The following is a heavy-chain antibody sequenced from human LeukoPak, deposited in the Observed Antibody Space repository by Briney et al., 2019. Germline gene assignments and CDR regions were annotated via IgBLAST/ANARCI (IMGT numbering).Heavy chain of an antibody. J-gene: IGHJ6*03. CDR3: ARGQYSSGWQPWDYHYYMDV. CDR1: GGSISSSSYY. Sequence: SETLSLTCTVSGGSISSSSYYWGWIRQPPGKGLEWIGSIYYSGSTYYNPSLKSRATISVDTSKNQFSLKLSSVTAADTAVYYCARGQYSSGWQPWDYHYYMDVWGKGTTVTVSS. V-gene: IGHV4-39*07. CDR2: IYYSGST. D-gene: IGHD6-19*01.